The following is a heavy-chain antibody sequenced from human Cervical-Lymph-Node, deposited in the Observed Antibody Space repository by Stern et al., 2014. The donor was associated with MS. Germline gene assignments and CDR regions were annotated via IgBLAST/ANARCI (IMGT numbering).Heavy chain of an antibody. CDR3: ARSSSPSPHYYYGMDV. CDR2: IWYDGSNK. D-gene: IGHD6-13*01. Sequence: VQLVESGGGVVQPGRSLRLSCAASGFTFSSYGMHWVRQAPGKGLEWVAVIWYDGSNKYYADSVKGRFTISRDNSKNTLYLQMNSLRAEDTAVYYCARSSSPSPHYYYGMDVWGQGTTVTVSS. J-gene: IGHJ6*02. V-gene: IGHV3-33*01. CDR1: GFTFSSYG.